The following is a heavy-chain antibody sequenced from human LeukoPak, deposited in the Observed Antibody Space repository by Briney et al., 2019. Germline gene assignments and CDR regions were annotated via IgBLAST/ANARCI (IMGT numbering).Heavy chain of an antibody. D-gene: IGHD3-16*01. CDR3: ARLRWGAKVTSAYYYYGMDV. CDR1: GGTFSSYA. V-gene: IGHV1-69*04. Sequence: ASVKVSCKASGGTFSSYAISWVRQAPGQGLEWMGRIIPILGTANYAQKFQDRLRITADKSTSTAYMELSSLRSEDTAVYYRARLRWGAKVTSAYYYYGMDVWGQGTTVTVSS. CDR2: IIPILGTA. J-gene: IGHJ6*02.